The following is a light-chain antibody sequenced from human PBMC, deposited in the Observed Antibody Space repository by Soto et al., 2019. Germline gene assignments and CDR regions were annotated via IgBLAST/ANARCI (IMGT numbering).Light chain of an antibody. V-gene: IGKV3-20*01. CDR3: QQYGSPPAWT. CDR1: QSVTSNY. Sequence: EIVLTQSPGTLSLSPGERVTLSCRASQSVTSNYLAWYQQKPGQAPRLLIYDASSRATGIPDRFSGSGSGTDLTLTISRPDPEDFAVCYCQQYGSPPAWTFSQGTKVDIK. J-gene: IGKJ1*01. CDR2: DAS.